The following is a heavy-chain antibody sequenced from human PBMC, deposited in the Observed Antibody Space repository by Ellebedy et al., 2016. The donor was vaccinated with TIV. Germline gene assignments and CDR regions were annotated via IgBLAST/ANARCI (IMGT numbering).Heavy chain of an antibody. CDR3: AKRCGGDCYSPIVDYYYGMDV. J-gene: IGHJ6*02. D-gene: IGHD2-21*02. Sequence: GGSLRLSXAASGFTFSSYAMSWVRQAPGKGLEWVSAISGSGGSTYYADSVKGRFTISRDNSKNTLYLQMNSLRAEDTAVYYCAKRCGGDCYSPIVDYYYGMDVWGQGTTVTVSS. CDR2: ISGSGGST. CDR1: GFTFSSYA. V-gene: IGHV3-23*01.